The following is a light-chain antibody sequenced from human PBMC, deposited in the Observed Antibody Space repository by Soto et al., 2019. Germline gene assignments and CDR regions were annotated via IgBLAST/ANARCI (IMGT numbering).Light chain of an antibody. J-gene: IGKJ1*01. CDR3: QQYNNWPRWT. CDR2: GAS. V-gene: IGKV3-15*01. Sequence: EIVMTQSPATLSVSPGERATLSCRASQSVSSNLAWYQQKPGQAPRLLIYGASTRATGIPARISGSGSGTEFTLTITSLQSEDFAVYYCQQYNNWPRWTFGQGTKVDIK. CDR1: QSVSSN.